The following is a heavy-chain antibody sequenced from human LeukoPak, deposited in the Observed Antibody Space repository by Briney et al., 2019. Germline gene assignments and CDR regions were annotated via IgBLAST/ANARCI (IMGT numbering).Heavy chain of an antibody. CDR2: IYYSGST. CDR1: GGSISSGGYY. J-gene: IGHJ3*02. V-gene: IGHV4-31*03. Sequence: SQTPSLTCTVSGGSISSGGYYWSWIRQHPGKGLEWIGYIYYSGSTYYNPSLKSRVTISVDTSKNQFSLKLSSVTAADTAVYYCARDASLGSDPAFDIWGQGTMVTVSS. CDR3: ARDASLGSDPAFDI. D-gene: IGHD1-26*01.